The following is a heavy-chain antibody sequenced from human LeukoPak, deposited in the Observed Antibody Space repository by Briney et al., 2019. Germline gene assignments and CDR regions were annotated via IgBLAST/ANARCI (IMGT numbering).Heavy chain of an antibody. D-gene: IGHD3-22*01. CDR1: GGSISSGGYY. V-gene: IGHV4-61*08. Sequence: SETLSLTCTVSGGSISSGGYYWSWIRQHPGKGLEWIGYIYYSGSTNYNPSLKSRVTISVDTSKNQFSLKLSSVTAADTAVYYCARVHNYYDSSGYYRLRPYYYYGMDVWGQGTTVTVSS. CDR3: ARVHNYYDSSGYYRLRPYYYYGMDV. CDR2: IYYSGST. J-gene: IGHJ6*02.